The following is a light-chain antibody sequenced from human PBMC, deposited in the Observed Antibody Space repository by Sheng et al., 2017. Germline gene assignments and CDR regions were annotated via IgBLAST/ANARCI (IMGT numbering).Light chain of an antibody. CDR2: AAS. Sequence: DIQMTQSPSSLSASVGDRVTITCRASQSISNHVNWYQQKRGKAPELLILAASSLQSGVPSRFSGSGSGTDFTLTISSLQPDDFATYYCQQSYTTSVYSFGQGTKLEIK. V-gene: IGKV1-39*01. CDR3: QQSYTTSVYS. CDR1: QSISNH. J-gene: IGKJ2*01.